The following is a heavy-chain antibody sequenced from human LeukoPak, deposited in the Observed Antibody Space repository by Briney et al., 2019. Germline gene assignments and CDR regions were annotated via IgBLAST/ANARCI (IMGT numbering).Heavy chain of an antibody. CDR2: IKSKTDGGTT. V-gene: IGHV3-15*01. J-gene: IGHJ3*02. CDR1: GFTFSNAW. Sequence: PGGSLRLSCAASGFTFSNAWMSWVRQAPGKGLEWVGRIKSKTDGGTTDYAAPVKGRFTISRDDSKNTLYLQMNSLKTEDTAVYYCTTDWSGGSPAVGAFDIWGQGTMVTVSS. CDR3: TTDWSGGSPAVGAFDI. D-gene: IGHD1-26*01.